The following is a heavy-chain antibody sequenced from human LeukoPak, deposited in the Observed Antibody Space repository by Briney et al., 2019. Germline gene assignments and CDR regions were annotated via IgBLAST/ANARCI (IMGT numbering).Heavy chain of an antibody. D-gene: IGHD2-2*01. J-gene: IGHJ5*02. CDR2: ISAYNGNT. Sequence: ASVKVSCKASGYTFTSYGISWVRQAPGQGLEWMGWISAYNGNTNHAQKLQGRVTMTTDTSTSTAYMELRSLRSDDTAVYYCVRDPSYIVVVSSTVTGFDPWGQGTLVTVSP. V-gene: IGHV1-18*01. CDR1: GYTFTSYG. CDR3: VRDPSYIVVVSSTVTGFDP.